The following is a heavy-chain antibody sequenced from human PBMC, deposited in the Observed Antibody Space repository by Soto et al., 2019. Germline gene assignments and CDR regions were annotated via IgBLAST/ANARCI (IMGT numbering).Heavy chain of an antibody. CDR3: AKDSVVMGARGSQLDY. Sequence: SGGSLRLSCAASGFTFSSYGMHWVRQAPGKGLEWVAVISYDGSNKYYADSVKGRFTISRDNSKNTLYLQMNSLRAEDTAVYYCAKDSVVMGARGSQLDYWGQGTLVTVSS. CDR1: GFTFSSYG. V-gene: IGHV3-30*18. J-gene: IGHJ4*02. CDR2: ISYDGSNK. D-gene: IGHD1-26*01.